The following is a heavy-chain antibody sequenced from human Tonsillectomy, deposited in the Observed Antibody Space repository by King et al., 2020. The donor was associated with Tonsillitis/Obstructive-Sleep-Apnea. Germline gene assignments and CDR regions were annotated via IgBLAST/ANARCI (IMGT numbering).Heavy chain of an antibody. CDR3: AGVSTVCYGGNYEFDY. V-gene: IGHV3-48*03. Sequence: QLVQSGGGLVQPGGSLRLSCAASGFTFSSYEMNWVRQAPGKGLEWVSYINTRGSTIYYADSVKDRFTISRDNAKNSLYLQMNSLRADDTAVYYCAGVSTVCYGGNYEFDYWGQGTLVTVSS. CDR2: INTRGSTI. J-gene: IGHJ4*02. D-gene: IGHD4-23*01. CDR1: GFTFSSYE.